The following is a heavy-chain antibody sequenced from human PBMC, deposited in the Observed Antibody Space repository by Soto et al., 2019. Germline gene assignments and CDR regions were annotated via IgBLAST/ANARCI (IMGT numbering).Heavy chain of an antibody. CDR1: GDSINSNTYY. D-gene: IGHD3-3*01. Sequence: SETLSLTCIVSGDSINSNTYYWAWIRQSPGEGLEWIGYIYYSGSTNYNPSLKSRVTISVDTSKNQFSLKLSSVTAADTAVYYCARFYDFWSGYHFGNYFDYWGQGTLVTVSS. V-gene: IGHV4-61*05. J-gene: IGHJ4*02. CDR2: IYYSGST. CDR3: ARFYDFWSGYHFGNYFDY.